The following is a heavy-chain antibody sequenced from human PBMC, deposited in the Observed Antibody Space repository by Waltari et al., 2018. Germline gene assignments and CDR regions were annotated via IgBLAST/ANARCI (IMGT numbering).Heavy chain of an antibody. V-gene: IGHV4-39*01. Sequence: QLQLQESGPGLVKPSETLSLTCTASGGSISSSSYYWGWIRQPPGKGLEWIGSIYYSGSTYYNPSLKSRVTISVDTSKNQFSLKLSSVTAADTAVYYCARTSERYYDSSGLGYWGQGTLVTVSS. CDR3: ARTSERYYDSSGLGY. CDR2: IYYSGST. CDR1: GGSISSSSYY. D-gene: IGHD3-22*01. J-gene: IGHJ4*02.